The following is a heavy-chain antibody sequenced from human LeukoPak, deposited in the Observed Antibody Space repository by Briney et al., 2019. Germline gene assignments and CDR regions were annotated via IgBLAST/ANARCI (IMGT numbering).Heavy chain of an antibody. V-gene: IGHV4-59*01. J-gene: IGHJ6*02. CDR2: IYYSGRT. CDR1: GGSITSYY. Sequence: SETLSLTCTVSGGSITSYYWSWIQQTPGKGLEWIGYIYYSGRTSYNPSLKSRVTISVDTSKNQFSLKLSSVTAADTAVYYCARDQRSGELFDYYYYGMDVWGQGTTVTVSS. CDR3: ARDQRSGELFDYYYYGMDV. D-gene: IGHD3-10*01.